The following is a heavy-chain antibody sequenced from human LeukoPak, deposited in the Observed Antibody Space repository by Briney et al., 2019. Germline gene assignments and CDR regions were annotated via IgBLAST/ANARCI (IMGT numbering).Heavy chain of an antibody. J-gene: IGHJ4*02. D-gene: IGHD6-13*01. CDR2: IYYSGST. CDR3: AREGLGAAGKLDS. CDR1: GGSISSYY. V-gene: IGHV4-59*01. Sequence: PSETLSLTCTVSGGSISSYYWSWIRQPPGKGLEWIGYIYYSGSTNYNPSLKSRVTISLDTSKNQFSMNLISVTAADTAVYYCAREGLGAAGKLDSWAQGTLVTVSS.